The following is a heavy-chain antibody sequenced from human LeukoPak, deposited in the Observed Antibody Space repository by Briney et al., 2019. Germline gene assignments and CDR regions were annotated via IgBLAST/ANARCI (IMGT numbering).Heavy chain of an antibody. Sequence: PGRSLRLSCAASGFTFDDYAMHWVRQAPGKGLEYVSAISSNGGSTYYANSVKGRFTISRDNSKNTLYLQMGSLRAEDMAVYYCARSGARPIPYYYDSSGFDYWGQGTLVTVSS. J-gene: IGHJ4*02. V-gene: IGHV3-64*01. CDR2: ISSNGGST. D-gene: IGHD3-22*01. CDR1: GFTFDDYA. CDR3: ARSGARPIPYYYDSSGFDY.